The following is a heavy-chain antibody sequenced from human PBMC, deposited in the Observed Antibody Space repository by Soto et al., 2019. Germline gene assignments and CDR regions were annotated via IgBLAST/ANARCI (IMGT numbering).Heavy chain of an antibody. D-gene: IGHD4-17*01. CDR1: GFSFNNYG. J-gene: IGHJ4*02. V-gene: IGHV3-33*01. Sequence: QVQVVESGGGVVQPGRSLRLSCVASGFSFNNYGMHWVRQAPGKGLEWVAVLWYDGRRKYYPDSVKGRFTISRDTSMNTLYLQMNSVGAQDTAVYYCARSNDGIGDYIVFDYWGQGTLVTVSS. CDR3: ARSNDGIGDYIVFDY. CDR2: LWYDGRRK.